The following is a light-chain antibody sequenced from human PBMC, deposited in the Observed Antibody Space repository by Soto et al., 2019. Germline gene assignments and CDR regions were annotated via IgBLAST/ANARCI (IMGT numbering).Light chain of an antibody. CDR2: KAS. CDR1: QSISVW. CDR3: QQYNSYSPT. J-gene: IGKJ1*01. V-gene: IGKV1-5*03. Sequence: DIQMTPSPSTLSASVGDSVNITCRASQSISVWLDWYQQKAGKAPNLLIYKASRLESGVPSRFSGSGSETEFTLTISGLQPGDSATYDCQQYNSYSPTFGQGTKVEV.